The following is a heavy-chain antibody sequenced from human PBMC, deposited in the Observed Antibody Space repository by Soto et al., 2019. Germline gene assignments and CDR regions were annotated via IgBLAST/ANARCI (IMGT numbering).Heavy chain of an antibody. J-gene: IGHJ4*01. V-gene: IGHV3-15*07. CDR2: IKSKIDGGTT. D-gene: IGHD3-22*01. CDR3: TTVSYSPMIVVRFDY. CDR1: GFTFTNAW. Sequence: EVQLVESGGGLVKPGESLRLSCAASGFTFTNAWINWVRQAPGKGLEWVGRIKSKIDGGTTDFAAPVIGRFAISRDDSQNLVYLQMTSLTIEDTAVYFCTTVSYSPMIVVRFDYRGQGTLVTLSS.